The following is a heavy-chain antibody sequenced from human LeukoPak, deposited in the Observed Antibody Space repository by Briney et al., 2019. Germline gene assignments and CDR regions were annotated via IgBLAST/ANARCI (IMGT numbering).Heavy chain of an antibody. CDR2: IIPIFGTA. J-gene: IGHJ4*02. CDR3: ARADCSGGGCYSMAFDY. Sequence: ASVKVSCKASGGTFSSYAISWVRQAPGQGLEWMGGIIPIFGTANYAQKFQGRVTITADESTSTAYMELSSLRSEDTAVYYCARADCSGGGCYSMAFDYWGQGTLVTVSS. D-gene: IGHD2-15*01. CDR1: GGTFSSYA. V-gene: IGHV1-69*13.